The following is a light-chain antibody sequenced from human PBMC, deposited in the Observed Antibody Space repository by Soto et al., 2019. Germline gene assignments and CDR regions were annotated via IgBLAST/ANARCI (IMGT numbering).Light chain of an antibody. V-gene: IGKV1-5*03. CDR3: QHYNSYSEA. CDR1: QTISSW. CDR2: TAS. J-gene: IGKJ1*01. Sequence: DIQMTQSPSTLSASVGGRVTITCRASQTISSWLAWYQQKPGKAPKLLIYTASTLKSGVPSRFSGSGSGTEFTLTISSLQPDDFATYYCQHYNSYSEAFGQGTKVDIK.